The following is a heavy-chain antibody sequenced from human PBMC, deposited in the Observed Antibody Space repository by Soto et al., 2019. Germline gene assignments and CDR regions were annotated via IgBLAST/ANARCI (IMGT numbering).Heavy chain of an antibody. Sequence: PSETLSLTCTVSGGSISGYYWSWIRQPPGKGLEWIGYMYNTGSTVYNPSFKSRVTISVDTSKNQFSLKLSSVTAADTAVYYCARTIAAAGTYHDYWGQGTLVTVSS. V-gene: IGHV4-59*01. CDR2: MYNTGST. D-gene: IGHD6-13*01. CDR3: ARTIAAAGTYHDY. J-gene: IGHJ4*02. CDR1: GGSISGYY.